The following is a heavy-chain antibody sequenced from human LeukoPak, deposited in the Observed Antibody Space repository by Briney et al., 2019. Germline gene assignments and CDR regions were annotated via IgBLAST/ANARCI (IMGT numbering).Heavy chain of an antibody. CDR3: ASSRQVDS. V-gene: IGHV3-48*02. CDR2: TSSTSSTI. Sequence: GGSLRLSCAASGFTFSSYSMNWVRQAPGKGLEWVSYTSSTSSTIYNADSVKGRFTISRDNAKNSLYLQMNSLRDEDTAVYYCASSRQVDSWGQGTLVTVSS. CDR1: GFTFSSYS. J-gene: IGHJ4*02.